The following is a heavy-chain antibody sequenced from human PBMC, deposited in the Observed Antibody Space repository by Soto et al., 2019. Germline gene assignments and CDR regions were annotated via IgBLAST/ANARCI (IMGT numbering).Heavy chain of an antibody. CDR3: AKCGTSGYYYHMDV. V-gene: IGHV3-23*01. CDR1: KFTFSTYA. Sequence: GGSLRLSCAASKFTFSTYAMIWVRQAPGKGLEWVSAISYGGDITHYADSVKGRFTISRDNSKNTLFLHMNSLRAEDTAIYYCAKCGTSGYYYHMDVWGKGTTVTVSS. D-gene: IGHD2-2*01. CDR2: ISYGGDIT. J-gene: IGHJ6*03.